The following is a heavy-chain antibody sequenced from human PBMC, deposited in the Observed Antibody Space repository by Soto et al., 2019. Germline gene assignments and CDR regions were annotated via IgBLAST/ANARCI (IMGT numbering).Heavy chain of an antibody. CDR1: GGSLSGYS. J-gene: IGHJ4*02. D-gene: IGHD3-22*01. CDR3: ARRTYYYDSSGKDYFDY. Sequence: PSETLSLTCSVSGGSLSGYSWSWIRQPPGKGLGYIGYVYYRGTTNYNPSLESRVTISVDTSKNQFSLKLTSVTAADTAVYYCARRTYYYDSSGKDYFDYWGQGTLVTVSS. CDR2: VYYRGTT. V-gene: IGHV4-59*01.